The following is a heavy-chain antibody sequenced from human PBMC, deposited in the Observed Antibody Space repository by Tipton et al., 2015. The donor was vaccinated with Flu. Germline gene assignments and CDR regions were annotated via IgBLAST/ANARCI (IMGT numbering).Heavy chain of an antibody. D-gene: IGHD1-14*01. Sequence: TLSLTCTVSGDSMRRDYFWGWIRQAPGKGLEWIGNIHYSGSPHYNPSLKSRVTISVDTSKNQFSLKVSSVTAADTAIYYCASHSPPRISIPAPIDNWGQGTLVTVSS. CDR2: IHYSGSP. CDR3: ASHSPPRISIPAPIDN. CDR1: GDSMRRDYF. V-gene: IGHV4-38-2*02. J-gene: IGHJ4*02.